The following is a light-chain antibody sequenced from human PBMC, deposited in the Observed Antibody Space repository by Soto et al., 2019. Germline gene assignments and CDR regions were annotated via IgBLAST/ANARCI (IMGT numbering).Light chain of an antibody. J-gene: IGLJ1*01. CDR2: GNN. Sequence: QAVLTQPPSVSGAPGQRVTISCTGSGSNIGAGSDVHWYQQLPGTAPKLLVYGNNNRPSGVPDRFSGSKSATSASLAITGLQAEDEADYYCQSYASSLSGWVFGTGTKVTVL. V-gene: IGLV1-40*01. CDR3: QSYASSLSGWV. CDR1: GSNIGAGSD.